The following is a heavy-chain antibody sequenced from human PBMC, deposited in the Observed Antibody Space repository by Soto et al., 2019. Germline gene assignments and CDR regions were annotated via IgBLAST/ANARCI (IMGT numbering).Heavy chain of an antibody. V-gene: IGHV3-30*18. CDR3: AKGFHL. J-gene: IGHJ4*02. Sequence: PGGSLRLSCAASGFTFSSYGMHWVRQAPGKGLEWVAVISYDGSNKYYADSVKGRFTISRDNSKNTLYLQMNSLRAEDTAVYYCAKGFHLWGQGTLVTVSS. CDR2: ISYDGSNK. CDR1: GFTFSSYG.